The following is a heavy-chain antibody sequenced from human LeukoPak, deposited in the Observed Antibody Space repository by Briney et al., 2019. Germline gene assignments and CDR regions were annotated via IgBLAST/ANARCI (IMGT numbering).Heavy chain of an antibody. Sequence: PSETLSLTCAVYGGSFSGFYWSWLRQPPGKGLEWIGEINHSGSTNYNPSLKSRATISVDTSKNQSSLKLSSVTAADTALYYSARGTRSNSHRGVVYWGQGTLVTVSS. J-gene: IGHJ4*02. CDR3: ARGTRSNSHRGVVY. CDR2: INHSGST. D-gene: IGHD4-11*01. CDR1: GGSFSGFY. V-gene: IGHV4-34*01.